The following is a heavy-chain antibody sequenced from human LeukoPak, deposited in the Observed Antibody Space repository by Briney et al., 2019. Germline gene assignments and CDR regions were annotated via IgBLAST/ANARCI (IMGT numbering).Heavy chain of an antibody. CDR3: ARGRGYCSGGSCYTRRHVVGFMDV. Sequence: NPSETLSLTCTVSGGSISSSSYYWGWIRQPPGKGLEWIGSIYYSGSTYYNPSLKSRVTISVDTSKNQFSLKLSSVTAADTAVYYCARGRGYCSGGSCYTRRHVVGFMDVWGKGTTVTVSS. J-gene: IGHJ6*03. D-gene: IGHD2-15*01. V-gene: IGHV4-39*07. CDR1: GGSISSSSYY. CDR2: IYYSGST.